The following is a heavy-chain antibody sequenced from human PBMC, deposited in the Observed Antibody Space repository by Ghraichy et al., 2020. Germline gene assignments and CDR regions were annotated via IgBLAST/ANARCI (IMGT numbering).Heavy chain of an antibody. CDR2: INHSGST. D-gene: IGHD3-10*01. Sequence: SETLSLTCAAYGGSFSGYYWSWIRQPPGKGLEWIGEINHSGSTNYNPSLKSRVTISVDTSKNQFSLKLSSVTAADTAVYYCARGRRLARSSGSYYKLFDYWGQGTLVTVSS. J-gene: IGHJ4*02. CDR3: ARGRRLARSSGSYYKLFDY. V-gene: IGHV4-34*01. CDR1: GGSFSGYY.